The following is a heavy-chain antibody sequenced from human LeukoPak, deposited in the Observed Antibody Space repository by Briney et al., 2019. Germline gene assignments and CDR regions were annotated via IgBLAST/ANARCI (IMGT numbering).Heavy chain of an antibody. V-gene: IGHV3-23*01. CDR3: ATSRGSWPDYFDY. CDR1: GFTFSSYA. J-gene: IGHJ4*02. D-gene: IGHD6-13*01. CDR2: FSGSGGST. Sequence: GGSLRLSCAASGFTFSSYAMSWVRQAPGKGLECISGFSGSGGSTYYADSVKGRFTISRDNAKNSLYLQMNSLRAEDTAVYYCATSRGSWPDYFDYWGQGTLVTVSS.